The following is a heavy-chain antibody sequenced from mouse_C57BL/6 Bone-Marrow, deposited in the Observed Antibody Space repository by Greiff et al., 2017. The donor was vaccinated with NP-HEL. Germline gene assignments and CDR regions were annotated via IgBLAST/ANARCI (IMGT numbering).Heavy chain of an antibody. V-gene: IGHV1-64*01. Sequence: QVQLQQPGAELVKPGASVKLSCKASGYTFTSYWMNWVKQRPGQGLEWIGIIHPNSGSTNYNEKFTRKAKLTVAQSYSTDYMQLSILTSEDSAVYCCARGCLLRYFDYWGQGTTLTVSS. D-gene: IGHD2-3*01. CDR1: GYTFTSYW. CDR2: IHPNSGST. J-gene: IGHJ2*01. CDR3: ARGCLLRYFDY.